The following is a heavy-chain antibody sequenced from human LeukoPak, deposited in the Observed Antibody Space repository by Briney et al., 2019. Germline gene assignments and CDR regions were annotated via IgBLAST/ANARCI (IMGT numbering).Heavy chain of an antibody. CDR3: ARVDCSSTSCYDGY. J-gene: IGHJ4*02. D-gene: IGHD2-2*01. Sequence: SQTLSLTCTVSGGSISSGGYYWSWIRQHPGKGLEWIGYIYYSGSTYYNPSLKSRVTISVDTSKNQFSLKLSSVTAADTAVYYCARVDCSSTSCYDGYWGQGTLVTVSS. CDR1: GGSISSGGYY. CDR2: IYYSGST. V-gene: IGHV4-31*03.